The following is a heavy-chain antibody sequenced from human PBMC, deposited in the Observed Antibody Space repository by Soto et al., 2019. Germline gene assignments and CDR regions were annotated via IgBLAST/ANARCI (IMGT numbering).Heavy chain of an antibody. V-gene: IGHV3-11*01. CDR3: ARLGSLGHPYYYAVDV. CDR2: ISSDGRDI. J-gene: IGHJ6*02. Sequence: QVLLVESGGGLVRPGGSLRLSCSASGFIFTDYYMTWIRQAPGKGLEWVSHISSDGRDIYYADSMEGRLSVSRDNSENSFFLQMDSLRAEDTAVYYCARLGSLGHPYYYAVDVWGQGTPVTVSS. CDR1: GFIFTDYY. D-gene: IGHD1-26*01.